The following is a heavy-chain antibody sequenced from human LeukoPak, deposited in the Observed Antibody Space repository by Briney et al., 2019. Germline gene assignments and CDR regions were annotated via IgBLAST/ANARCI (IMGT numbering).Heavy chain of an antibody. J-gene: IGHJ6*03. CDR2: ISGSGGST. D-gene: IGHD6-13*01. V-gene: IGHV3-23*01. Sequence: AGGSLRLSCAASGFTFSSYGMHWVRQAPGKGLEWVSAISGSGGSTYYADSVRGRFTISRDNSKNTLYLQMNSLRAEDTAVYYCAKTGVGSSWYRYYYYMDVWGKGTTVTVSS. CDR3: AKTGVGSSWYRYYYYMDV. CDR1: GFTFSSYG.